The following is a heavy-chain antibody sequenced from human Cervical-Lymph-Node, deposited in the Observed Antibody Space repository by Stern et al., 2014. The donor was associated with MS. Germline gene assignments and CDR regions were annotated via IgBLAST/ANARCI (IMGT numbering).Heavy chain of an antibody. CDR2: FDPEDGET. D-gene: IGHD3-10*01. CDR3: AGMVRDDWYFDL. CDR1: GYTLTELS. Sequence: QVQLVQSGAEVKKPGASVKVSCKVSGYTLTELSMHWVRQAPGKGREWMGGFDPEDGETIYAQKCQGRVTMTEDTSTDTAYMELSSLRSEDTAVYYCAGMVRDDWYFDLWGRGTLVTVSS. J-gene: IGHJ2*01. V-gene: IGHV1-24*01.